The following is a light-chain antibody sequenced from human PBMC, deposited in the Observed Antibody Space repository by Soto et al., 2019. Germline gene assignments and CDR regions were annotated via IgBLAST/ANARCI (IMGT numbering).Light chain of an antibody. CDR3: QQYKNWPL. V-gene: IGKV3D-15*01. CDR1: ETVSED. Sequence: EILLTQSSGTLSLSPGQRATLSCRTRETVSEDQLAWYQQKPGQAPRLVIFAVSIRAPGIPDRFSGSGSGTDFTLTISSLQSEDFAVYYCQQYKNWPLFGQGTRLEIK. J-gene: IGKJ5*01. CDR2: AVS.